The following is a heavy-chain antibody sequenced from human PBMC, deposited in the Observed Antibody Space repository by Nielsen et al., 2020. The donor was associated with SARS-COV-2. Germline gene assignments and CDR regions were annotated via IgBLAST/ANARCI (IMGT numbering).Heavy chain of an antibody. CDR1: GASFITDNYY. Sequence: SETLSLTCSVSGASFITDNYYWGWVRQSPGKGLECIGTMSYSGTIHYNPSLGGRVTISIDTSKNLFSLEVTSVTAADTAVYYCARHAERELLRPLDFWGQGTLVIVSS. V-gene: IGHV4-39*01. CDR3: ARHAERELLRPLDF. D-gene: IGHD3-10*01. CDR2: MSYSGTI. J-gene: IGHJ4*02.